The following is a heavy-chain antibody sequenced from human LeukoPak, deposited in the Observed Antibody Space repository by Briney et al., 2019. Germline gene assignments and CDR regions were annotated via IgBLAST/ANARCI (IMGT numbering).Heavy chain of an antibody. D-gene: IGHD3-3*01. CDR3: ARGELYDFWSGYRFDY. Sequence: GRSLRLSCAASGFTFSSYAMHWVRQAPGKGLEWVAVISYDGSNKYYADSVKGRFTISRDNSKNTLYLQMNSLRAEDTAVYYCARGELYDFWSGYRFDYWGQGTLATVSS. V-gene: IGHV3-30-3*01. J-gene: IGHJ4*02. CDR1: GFTFSSYA. CDR2: ISYDGSNK.